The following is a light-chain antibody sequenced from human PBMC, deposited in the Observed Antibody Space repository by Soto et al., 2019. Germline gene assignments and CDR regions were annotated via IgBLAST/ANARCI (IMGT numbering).Light chain of an antibody. CDR1: QIVASTS. V-gene: IGKV3-20*01. J-gene: IGKJ2*01. Sequence: EIVLTQSPGTLSLSPGDRATLSCRASQIVASTSFAWYQQSPGQAPRLLIYAASTRASDVPDRFSGSGSGTDFTLSINRLEPEDFAVYYCHQYDGSPPYTFGQGTRLEIK. CDR2: AAS. CDR3: HQYDGSPPYT.